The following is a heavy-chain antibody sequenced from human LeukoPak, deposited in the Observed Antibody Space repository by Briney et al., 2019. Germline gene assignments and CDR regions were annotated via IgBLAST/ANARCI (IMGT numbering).Heavy chain of an antibody. V-gene: IGHV3-7*01. CDR3: AKDRGWNTFDY. CDR1: GFTFGVSW. D-gene: IGHD1/OR15-1a*01. J-gene: IGHJ4*02. CDR2: IKEDGGVK. Sequence: GGSLRLSCAASGFTFGVSWVSWVRQAPGKGLEWVANIKEDGGVKNYVDSVKGRLTISRDNAKSSLFLQMNSLRVEDTAVYYCAKDRGWNTFDYWGQGTLVTVSS.